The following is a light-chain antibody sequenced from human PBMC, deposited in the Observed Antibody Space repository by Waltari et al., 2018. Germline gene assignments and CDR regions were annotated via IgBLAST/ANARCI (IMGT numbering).Light chain of an antibody. J-gene: IGKJ1*01. V-gene: IGKV1-5*03. CDR1: QSVSVW. CDR2: GAS. CDR3: QQYNTYST. Sequence: DVQMTQSPSTLSASVGDRVTLTCRASQSVSVWLAWYQQKPGKAPKLLISGASSVDSGVASRSSGGGSGTEFTLTSSGLPPEDFATYYCQQYNTYSTFGQGTKVEIK.